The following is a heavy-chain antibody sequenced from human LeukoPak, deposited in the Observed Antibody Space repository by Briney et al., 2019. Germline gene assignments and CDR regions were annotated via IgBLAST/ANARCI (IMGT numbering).Heavy chain of an antibody. CDR1: GFTFHNNG. CDR2: ISSSSTM. D-gene: IGHD2-21*01. J-gene: IGHJ5*02. V-gene: IGHV3-48*02. Sequence: PGGSLRLSFAASGFTFHNNGMIWVRQAPGKGLEWVSYISSSSTMYYADSVKGRFTISRDNAKNSLYLLMNSLRDEDTAVYYCARLGGRGWFDHWGQGTLVTVSS. CDR3: ARLGGRGWFDH.